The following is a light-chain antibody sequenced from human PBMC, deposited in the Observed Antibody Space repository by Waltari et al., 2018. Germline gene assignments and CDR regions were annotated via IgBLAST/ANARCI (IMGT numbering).Light chain of an antibody. CDR3: TSYTSSHSLV. CDR2: DVS. Sequence: QSALTQPASVSGSPGQSITISCTGTSRDVGAYNYLSWYQQHPGKAPNVVIFDVSYRPSVVSNRFSGSKSGNTASLTISVLHAEDEADYYCTSYTSSHSLVFGTGTRVTV. J-gene: IGLJ1*01. V-gene: IGLV2-14*03. CDR1: SRDVGAYNY.